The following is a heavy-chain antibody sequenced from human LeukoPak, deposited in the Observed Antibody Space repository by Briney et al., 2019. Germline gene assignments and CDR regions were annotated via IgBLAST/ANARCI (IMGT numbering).Heavy chain of an antibody. J-gene: IGHJ6*03. CDR1: GFTFNNYG. V-gene: IGHV3-30*02. CDR3: AKDSAFYYIDV. D-gene: IGHD3-10*01. CDR2: IRYNGNNQ. Sequence: GGSLRLPCAASGFTFNNYGMHWVRQAPGKGLEWVAFIRYNGNNQYYADSVKGRFTISRDNSKNTLYLQMNSLKGDDTAVYYCAKDSAFYYIDVWGKGTTVIISS.